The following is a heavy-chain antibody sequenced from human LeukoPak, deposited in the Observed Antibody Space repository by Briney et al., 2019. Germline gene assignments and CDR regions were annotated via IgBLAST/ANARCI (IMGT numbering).Heavy chain of an antibody. CDR3: ARASSSRGSYSRRGEDYFDY. Sequence: ASVKVSCKASGYTLSSYYIHWVRQAPGQGLEWMGVIDPSAGSTSYAQSFQGRVTMTRDTSSSTVYMELSSLRFDDTAIYYCARASSSRGSYSRRGEDYFDYWGQGTLVTVSS. J-gene: IGHJ4*02. V-gene: IGHV1-46*01. D-gene: IGHD1-26*01. CDR1: GYTLSSYY. CDR2: IDPSAGST.